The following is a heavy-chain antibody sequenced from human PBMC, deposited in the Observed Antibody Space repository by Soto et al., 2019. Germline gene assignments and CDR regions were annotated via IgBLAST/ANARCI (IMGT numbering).Heavy chain of an antibody. Sequence: QITLKESGPTLVKPTQTLTLTCSVSGVSLTTSGVSVGWIRQPPGKALEWLALIFWDDDKRYSPALKSRLTVTKDTSKNQVVHTLTNVDPVDTATYYCAQGTPRTSILAYWGQGIRVSVSS. CDR3: AQGTPRTSILAY. V-gene: IGHV2-5*02. CDR2: IFWDDDK. J-gene: IGHJ4*02. CDR1: GVSLTTSGVS. D-gene: IGHD2-21*01.